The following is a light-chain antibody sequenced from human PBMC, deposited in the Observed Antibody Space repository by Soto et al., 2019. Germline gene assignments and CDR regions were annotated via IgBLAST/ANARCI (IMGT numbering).Light chain of an antibody. J-gene: IGKJ1*01. CDR2: WAS. V-gene: IGKV4-1*01. CDR3: QQYYSTPLT. CDR1: QSVLYSSNNKNY. Sequence: DIVMTQSPDSLAVSLGERATINCKSSQSVLYSSNNKNYLAWYQQKPGQPPKLLIYWASTRESGVPDRFSGSGSGTDFTITISSLQAADVAVYYCQQYYSTPLTFGQGTKVEIK.